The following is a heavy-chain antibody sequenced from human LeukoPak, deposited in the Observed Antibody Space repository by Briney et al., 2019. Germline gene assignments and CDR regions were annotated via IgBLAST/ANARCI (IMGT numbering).Heavy chain of an antibody. J-gene: IGHJ4*02. Sequence: SETLSLTCAVYGGSFSGYYWSWIRQPPGKGLEWIGEINHSRSTNYNPSLKSRVTISVDTSKNQFSLKLSSVTAADTAVYYCARARRQWLVGANIRGDNPPYYYDYWGQGSLVTVSS. CDR1: GGSFSGYY. V-gene: IGHV4-34*01. CDR3: ARARRQWLVGANIRGDNPPYYYDY. D-gene: IGHD6-19*01. CDR2: INHSRST.